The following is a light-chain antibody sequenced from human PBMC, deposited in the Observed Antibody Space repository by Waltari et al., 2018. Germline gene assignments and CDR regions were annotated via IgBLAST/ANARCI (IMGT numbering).Light chain of an antibody. V-gene: IGLV2-23*01. Sequence: QSALTQPASVSGSPGQSITISCTGTSSDVGSYNLVSWYQQHPGKAPKLMFYEGSKRPSGVSNRFSGSKSGNTASLTIAGLQAEDEADYYCCSYAGSSYVVFGGGTKLTVL. CDR2: EGS. J-gene: IGLJ2*01. CDR1: SSDVGSYNL. CDR3: CSYAGSSYVV.